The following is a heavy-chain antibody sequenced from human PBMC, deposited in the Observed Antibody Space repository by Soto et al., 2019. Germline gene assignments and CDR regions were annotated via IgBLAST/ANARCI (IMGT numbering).Heavy chain of an antibody. CDR3: ARDLGWNYYHYYGMDV. D-gene: IGHD1-1*01. V-gene: IGHV4-34*01. CDR2: INHSGST. Sequence: PSETLSLTCTVYGGSFNSYYWSWIRQPPGKGLEWIGEINHSGSTNYNPSLKSRVTISVDTSKKQFSLTLSSVTAADTAVYYCARDLGWNYYHYYGMDVCGQGTTVTVSS. CDR1: GGSFNSYY. J-gene: IGHJ6*02.